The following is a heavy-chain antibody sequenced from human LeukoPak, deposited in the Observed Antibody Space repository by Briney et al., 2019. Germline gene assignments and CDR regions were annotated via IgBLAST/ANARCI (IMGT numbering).Heavy chain of an antibody. J-gene: IGHJ5*02. D-gene: IGHD6-13*01. Sequence: GGSLRLSCAASGFTFSSYGMHWVRQAPGKGLEWVAFIRYDGSNKYYADSVKGRFTISRDNSKNTLYLQMNSLRAEDTAVYYCAKDGYRVPWFDPWGQGTPVTVSS. CDR2: IRYDGSNK. CDR3: AKDGYRVPWFDP. V-gene: IGHV3-30*02. CDR1: GFTFSSYG.